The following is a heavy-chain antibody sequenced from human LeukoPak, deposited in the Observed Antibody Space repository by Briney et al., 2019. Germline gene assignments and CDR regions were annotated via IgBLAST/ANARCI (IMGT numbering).Heavy chain of an antibody. J-gene: IGHJ4*02. V-gene: IGHV3-15*01. CDR1: GFTFSNAW. CDR3: TAGGYDSSGYRFDY. Sequence: PGGSLRLSCAASGFTFSNAWMSWVRQAPGKGLEWVGRIKSKTDGGTTDYAAPVKGRFTTSRDDSKNTLYLQMNSLKTEDTAVYYCTAGGYDSSGYRFDYWGQGTLVTVSS. D-gene: IGHD3-22*01. CDR2: IKSKTDGGTT.